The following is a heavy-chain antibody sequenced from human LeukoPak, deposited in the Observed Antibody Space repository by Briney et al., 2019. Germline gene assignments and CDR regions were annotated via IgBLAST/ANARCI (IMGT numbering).Heavy chain of an antibody. CDR1: GFTFSSQW. CDR3: AREHYFYYMDG. V-gene: IGHV3-7*03. Sequence: PGGSLRLSCAASGFTFSSQWMSWVRQAPGKGLEWVANVNRGGTEKYYVDSVKGRFTISRDNAENSLYLQMNSLRAEDTAVYYCAREHYFYYMDGWGKGTTVTVSS. J-gene: IGHJ6*03. CDR2: VNRGGTEK.